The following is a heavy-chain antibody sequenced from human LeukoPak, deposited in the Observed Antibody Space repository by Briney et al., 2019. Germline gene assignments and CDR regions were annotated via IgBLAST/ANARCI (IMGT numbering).Heavy chain of an antibody. CDR1: GFTFSSYA. CDR3: AKVVYGGNHPFDY. CDR2: ISGSGGST. Sequence: GGSLRLSCAASGFTFSSYAMSWVRQAPGKGLEWVSAISGSGGSTYYADSVKGRFTISRDNSKNTLYLQINSLRAEDTAVYYCAKVVYGGNHPFDYWGQGTLVTVSS. V-gene: IGHV3-23*01. J-gene: IGHJ4*02. D-gene: IGHD4-17*01.